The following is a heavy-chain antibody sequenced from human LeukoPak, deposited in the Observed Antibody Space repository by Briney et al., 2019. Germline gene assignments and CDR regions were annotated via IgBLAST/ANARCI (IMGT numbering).Heavy chain of an antibody. D-gene: IGHD1-26*01. CDR1: GFAVSSNY. J-gene: IGHJ4*02. CDR3: ARNEGGSYSAY. V-gene: IGHV3-53*04. Sequence: GGSLRLSCAASGFAVSSNYMSWVRQAPGKGLEWVSVIYSGGSTYYADSVKGRFTISRHNSKNTLYLQMNSLRAEDTAVYYCARNEGGSYSAYWGQGTLVTVSS. CDR2: IYSGGST.